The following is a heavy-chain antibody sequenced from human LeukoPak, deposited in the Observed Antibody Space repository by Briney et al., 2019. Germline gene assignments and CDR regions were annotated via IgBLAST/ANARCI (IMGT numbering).Heavy chain of an antibody. Sequence: SETLSLTCTVSGGSISSYYWSWIRQPPGKGLEWIGYIYYSGSTNYNPSLKSRVTISVDTSKNQFSLKLSSVTAADTAVYYCAREGQSSSWPYYYYYMDVWGKGTTVTVSS. CDR1: GGSISSYY. J-gene: IGHJ6*03. V-gene: IGHV4-59*01. CDR2: IYYSGST. D-gene: IGHD6-13*01. CDR3: AREGQSSSWPYYYYYMDV.